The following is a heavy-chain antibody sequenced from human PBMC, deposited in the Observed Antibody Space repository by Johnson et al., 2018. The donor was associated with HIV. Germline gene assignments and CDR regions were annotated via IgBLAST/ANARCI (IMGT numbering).Heavy chain of an antibody. D-gene: IGHD7-27*01. V-gene: IGHV3-30*18. CDR1: GFTFSSYG. CDR2: ISYDGSNK. Sequence: QVQLVESGGGVVQPGGSLRLSCAASGFTFSSYGMHWVRQAPGKGLEWVALISYDGSNKYYVDSVTGRFTISRDNSKNTLYLQMNSLRAEDTAVYYCAKKQDWGSYSDTFDIWGQGTMVTVSS. J-gene: IGHJ3*02. CDR3: AKKQDWGSYSDTFDI.